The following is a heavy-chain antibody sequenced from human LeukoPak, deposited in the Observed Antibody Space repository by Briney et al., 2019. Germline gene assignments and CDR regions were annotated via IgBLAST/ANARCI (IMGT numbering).Heavy chain of an antibody. CDR3: AKDGASEEAGWFDP. Sequence: GGSLRLSCAASGFTFSSCEMNWVRQAPGKGLEWVSAISGSGGSTYYADSVKGRFTISRDNSKNTLYLQMNSLRAEDTAVYYCAKDGASEEAGWFDPWGQGTLVTVSS. D-gene: IGHD4/OR15-4a*01. V-gene: IGHV3-23*01. CDR2: ISGSGGST. J-gene: IGHJ5*02. CDR1: GFTFSSCE.